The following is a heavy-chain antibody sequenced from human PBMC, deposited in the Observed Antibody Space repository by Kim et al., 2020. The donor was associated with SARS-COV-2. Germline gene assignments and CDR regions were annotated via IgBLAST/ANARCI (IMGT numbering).Heavy chain of an antibody. CDR1: GFPFSSYG. Sequence: GGSLRLSCAASGFPFSSYGMHWVRQVPGKGLEWLAVISFDGNKKDYADSVKGRFTISRDSAKNTLYLQMNSLRPEDTALYYCAKDSSGSYYPADFQHWGQGTLVTVSS. D-gene: IGHD1-26*01. V-gene: IGHV3-30*18. CDR2: ISFDGNKK. J-gene: IGHJ1*01. CDR3: AKDSSGSYYPADFQH.